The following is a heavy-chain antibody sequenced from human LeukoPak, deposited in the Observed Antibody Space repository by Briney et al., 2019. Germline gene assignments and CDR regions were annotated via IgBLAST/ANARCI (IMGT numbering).Heavy chain of an antibody. CDR2: ISAYNGNT. V-gene: IGHV1-18*01. J-gene: IGHJ4*02. CDR3: ARGVEGDYVWGSYRSDTGNLDY. D-gene: IGHD3-16*02. CDR1: GYTFRSYG. Sequence: GASVKVSCKASGYTFRSYGISWVRQAPGQGLECMGWISAYNGNTNYAQKVQGRVTMTTDTSTSTAYMELRSLRSDDTAVYYCARGVEGDYVWGSYRSDTGNLDYWGQGTLVTVSS.